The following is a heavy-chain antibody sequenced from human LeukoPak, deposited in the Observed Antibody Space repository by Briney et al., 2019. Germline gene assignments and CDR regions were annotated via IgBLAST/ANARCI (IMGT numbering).Heavy chain of an antibody. CDR1: GGTFSSYG. Sequence: ASVKVSCKASGGTFSSYGISWVRQAPGQGLEWMGWINPNSGGTNYAQKFQGRVTMTRDTSISTAYMELSRLRSDDTAVYYCAREGGDGIVGALRGYMDVWGKGTTVTVSS. CDR3: AREGGDGIVGALRGYMDV. D-gene: IGHD1-26*01. V-gene: IGHV1-2*02. J-gene: IGHJ6*03. CDR2: INPNSGGT.